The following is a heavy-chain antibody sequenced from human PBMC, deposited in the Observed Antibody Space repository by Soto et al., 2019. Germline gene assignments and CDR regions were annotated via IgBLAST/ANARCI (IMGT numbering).Heavy chain of an antibody. Sequence: LTCSVSGASINTGGFYWSWVRQYPGKGLDWIGYGSHTGSRYLNPSLRSRITIPLDTPNNQFSLRLTSVTAADTAVYYCARVKVTTESFDSWGQGSLVTVSS. CDR3: ARVKVTTESFDS. J-gene: IGHJ4*02. CDR1: GASINTGGFY. V-gene: IGHV4-31*03. CDR2: GSHTGSR. D-gene: IGHD4-17*01.